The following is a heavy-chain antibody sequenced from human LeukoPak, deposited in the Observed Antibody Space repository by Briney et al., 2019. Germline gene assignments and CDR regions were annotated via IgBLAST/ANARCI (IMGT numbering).Heavy chain of an antibody. Sequence: SVKVSCKASGGTFSSYAISWVRQAPGQGLEWMGGIIPIFGTANYAQKFQGRVTITADESTSTAYMELSSLRSEDTAVYYCARSGYCSSTSCPGGYFQHWGQGTLVTVSS. CDR1: GGTFSSYA. D-gene: IGHD2-2*01. CDR3: ARSGYCSSTSCPGGYFQH. V-gene: IGHV1-69*01. CDR2: IIPIFGTA. J-gene: IGHJ1*01.